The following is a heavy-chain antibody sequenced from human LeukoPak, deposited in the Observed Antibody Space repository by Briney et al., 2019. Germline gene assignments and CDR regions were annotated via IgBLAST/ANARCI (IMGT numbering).Heavy chain of an antibody. Sequence: GGSLRLSCAASGFTFSSYSMNWVRQAPGKGLEWVSSISSSSSYIYYADSVKGRFTISRDNAKNSLYLQMNSLRAEDTAVYYCARDWVVPAADAVDYWGQGTLVTVSS. CDR1: GFTFSSYS. D-gene: IGHD2-2*01. CDR3: ARDWVVPAADAVDY. V-gene: IGHV3-21*01. J-gene: IGHJ4*02. CDR2: ISSSSSYI.